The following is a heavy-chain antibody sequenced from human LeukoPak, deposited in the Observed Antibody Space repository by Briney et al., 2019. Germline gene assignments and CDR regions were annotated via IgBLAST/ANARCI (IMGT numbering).Heavy chain of an antibody. CDR3: ARGSGWYFY. CDR2: MYYSGST. Sequence: PSETLSLTCTVSGGSISSYYWSWIRQPPGKGLEWIGYMYYSGSTNYNPSLKGRVTISVDTSKNQFSLKLRSVTAADTAVYYCARGSGWYFYWGQGTLVTVSS. CDR1: GGSISSYY. V-gene: IGHV4-59*01. J-gene: IGHJ4*02. D-gene: IGHD6-19*01.